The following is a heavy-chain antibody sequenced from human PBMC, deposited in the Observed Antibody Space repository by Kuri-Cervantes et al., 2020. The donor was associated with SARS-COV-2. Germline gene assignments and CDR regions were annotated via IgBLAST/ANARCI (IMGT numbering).Heavy chain of an antibody. CDR2: ISSSSSYI. CDR3: ARDYCSSTSCDNDAFDI. CDR1: GFTFSSYS. D-gene: IGHD2-2*02. Sequence: GSSLKISCAASGFTFSSYSMNWVRQAPGKGLEWVSSISSSSSYIYYADSVKGRFTISRDNAKNSLYLQMNSLRAEDTAVYYCARDYCSSTSCDNDAFDIWGQRTMVTVSS. V-gene: IGHV3-21*01. J-gene: IGHJ3*02.